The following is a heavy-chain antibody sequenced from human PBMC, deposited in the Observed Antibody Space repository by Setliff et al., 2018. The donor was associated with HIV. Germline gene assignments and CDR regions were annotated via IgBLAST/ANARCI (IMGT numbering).Heavy chain of an antibody. J-gene: IGHJ4*02. CDR3: ARAPGVTPFDH. CDR1: GGSISSGGYY. Sequence: SETLSLTCTVSGGSISSGGYYWSWIRQHQEKGLEWIGYVYYNGDTYCNPSLKIRVTLSVDTSKNQFSLNLSSVTDAATAVYYCARAPGVTPFDHGGPGTLVTVSS. D-gene: IGHD2-21*02. V-gene: IGHV4-31*03. CDR2: VYYNGDT.